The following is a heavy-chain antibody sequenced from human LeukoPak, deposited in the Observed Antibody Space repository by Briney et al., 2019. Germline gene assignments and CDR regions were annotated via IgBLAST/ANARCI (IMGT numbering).Heavy chain of an antibody. D-gene: IGHD4-23*01. CDR1: GSTFSSYW. J-gene: IGHJ5*02. CDR3: ARPPDGGRSEIWFDP. Sequence: GGSLRLSCAASGSTFSSYWMSWVRQAPGKGLEGVANIKQDGSEKYYVDSVKGRFTISRDNAKNTLYLQMNSLRVEDTAVYYCARPPDGGRSEIWFDPWGQGTLVTVSS. CDR2: IKQDGSEK. V-gene: IGHV3-7*03.